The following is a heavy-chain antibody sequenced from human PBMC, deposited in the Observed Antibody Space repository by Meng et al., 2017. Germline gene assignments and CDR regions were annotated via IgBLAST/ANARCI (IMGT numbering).Heavy chain of an antibody. J-gene: IGHJ1*01. CDR2: INHSGST. Sequence: QGQLQQWGAGLLKPSGTLSLTCAVYGGSFSGYYWSWIRQPPGKGLEWIGEINHSGSTNYNPSLKSRVTISVDTSKNQFSLKLSSVTAADTAVNYCARGGYSSSGGSRYEYFQHWGQGTLVTVSS. CDR1: GGSFSGYY. V-gene: IGHV4-34*01. D-gene: IGHD6-13*01. CDR3: ARGGYSSSGGSRYEYFQH.